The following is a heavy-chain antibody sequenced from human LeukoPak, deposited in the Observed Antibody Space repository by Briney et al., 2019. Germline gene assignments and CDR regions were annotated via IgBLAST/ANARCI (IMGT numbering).Heavy chain of an antibody. J-gene: IGHJ6*03. CDR2: ITWNGGST. V-gene: IGHV3-20*04. CDR3: ARGGGSIRHSYYYYVDV. Sequence: GGSLRLSCAASGFSFNDYGMSWVRQAPGQGPEWASGITWNGGSTDYAASVKGRFTISRDNAKSSLYLRMNSLRDEDTALYYCARGGGSIRHSYYYYVDVWGKGTSVTVSS. CDR1: GFSFNDYG. D-gene: IGHD2-15*01.